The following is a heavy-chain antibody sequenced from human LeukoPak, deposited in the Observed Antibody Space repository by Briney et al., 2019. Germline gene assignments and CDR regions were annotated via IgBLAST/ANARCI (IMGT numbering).Heavy chain of an antibody. CDR3: AKDTVITMIVVAITDFDY. Sequence: PGGSLRLSCAASGFTFSSYAMGWVRQAPGKGVGWVSCISGSGGTTYYADSVRGGFTISRDNSKNPLYLQMNSLRAEDTAVYYCAKDTVITMIVVAITDFDYWGQGTLVTVSS. V-gene: IGHV3-23*01. CDR2: ISGSGGTT. J-gene: IGHJ4*02. CDR1: GFTFSSYA. D-gene: IGHD3-22*01.